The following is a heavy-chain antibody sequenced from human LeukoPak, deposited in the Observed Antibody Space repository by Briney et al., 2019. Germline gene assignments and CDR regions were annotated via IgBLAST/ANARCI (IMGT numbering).Heavy chain of an antibody. V-gene: IGHV1-2*02. J-gene: IGHJ4*02. CDR3: ARGDDSSGYPYFDY. Sequence: ASVKVSCKASGYTFTGYYMHWVRQAPGQGLEWMGWINPNSGGTNYAQKFQGRVTMTRDTSISTAYMELSRLRPDDTAVYYCARGDDSSGYPYFDYWGQGTLVTVSS. CDR2: INPNSGGT. D-gene: IGHD3-22*01. CDR1: GYTFTGYY.